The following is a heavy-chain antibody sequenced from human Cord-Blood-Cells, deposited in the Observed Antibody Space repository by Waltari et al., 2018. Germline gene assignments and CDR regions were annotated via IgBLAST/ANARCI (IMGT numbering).Heavy chain of an antibody. CDR2: INPNSGGT. V-gene: IGHV1-2*02. Sequence: QVQLVQSGAEVKKPGPSVKVHCKDSGYTFTGYYMNWVRQAPGQGLEWMGWINPNSGGTNYAQKFQGRVTMTRDTSISTAYMELSRLRSDDTAVYYCARGGSSGYYLDAFDIWGQGTMVTVSS. D-gene: IGHD3-22*01. CDR3: ARGGSSGYYLDAFDI. CDR1: GYTFTGYY. J-gene: IGHJ3*02.